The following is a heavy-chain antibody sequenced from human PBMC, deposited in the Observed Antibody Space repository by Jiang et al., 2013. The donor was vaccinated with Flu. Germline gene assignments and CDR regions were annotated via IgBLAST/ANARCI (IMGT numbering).Heavy chain of an antibody. Sequence: VKPSETLSLRCSVSGGSIISEKSYWGWIRQPPGKGLEWIGSIYYSGTTYYNPSLKSRVTMSVDTSKKQFSLRLTSVSAADTAVYYCASQHWDHGVGSYYMSHWGQGALVTVSS. CDR2: IYYSGTT. D-gene: IGHD3-10*01. CDR1: GGSIISEKSY. J-gene: IGHJ4*02. V-gene: IGHV4-39*07. CDR3: ASQHWDHGVGSYYMSH.